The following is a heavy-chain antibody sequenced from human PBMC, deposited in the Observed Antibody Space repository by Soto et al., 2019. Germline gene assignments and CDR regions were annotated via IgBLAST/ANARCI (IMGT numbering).Heavy chain of an antibody. CDR2: IYPGDSDT. D-gene: IGHD3-9*01. V-gene: IGHV5-51*01. CDR3: ARHPGHYDILTGSNYYYYGMDV. Sequence: GESLKISCKGSGYSFTSYWIGWVRQMPGKGLEWMGIIYPGDSDTRYSPSFQGQVTISADKSISTAYLQWNSLKASDTAMYYCARHPGHYDILTGSNYYYYGMDVSGQGPTVTVSS. J-gene: IGHJ6*02. CDR1: GYSFTSYW.